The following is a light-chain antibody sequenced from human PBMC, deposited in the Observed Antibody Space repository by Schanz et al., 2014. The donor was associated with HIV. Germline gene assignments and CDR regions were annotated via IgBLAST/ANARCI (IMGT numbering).Light chain of an antibody. CDR3: SSYAGNNVRA. Sequence: QSVLTQPPSVSGTPGQRVTISCTGSSSNIGAGYDVHWYQQLPGTAPKLLIYGNSNRPSGVPDRFSGSKSGTSASLAITGLQAEDEADYYCSSYAGNNVRAFGPGTKVTVL. CDR1: SSNIGAGYD. CDR2: GNS. J-gene: IGLJ1*01. V-gene: IGLV1-40*01.